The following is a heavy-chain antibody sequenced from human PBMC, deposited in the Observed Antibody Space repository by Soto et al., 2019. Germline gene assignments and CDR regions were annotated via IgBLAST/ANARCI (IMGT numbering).Heavy chain of an antibody. CDR3: TRIFSNYYMDV. CDR2: ITTSGT. CDR1: AFIFSDYS. V-gene: IGHV3-11*01. Sequence: ESGGGLAEPGGSLRLSCAASAFIFSDYSMRWIRQAPGKGLEWVSSITTSGTYYADSVKGRFTISRDNAKNSLYLQMSSLRAEDTAVYHCTRIFSNYYMDVWGKGTTVTVS. J-gene: IGHJ6*03.